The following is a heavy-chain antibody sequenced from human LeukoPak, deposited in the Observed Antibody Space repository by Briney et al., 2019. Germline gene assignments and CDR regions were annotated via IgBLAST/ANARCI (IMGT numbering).Heavy chain of an antibody. CDR1: GYRFTSYW. V-gene: IGHV5-51*01. J-gene: IGHJ3*02. Sequence: GESLKISCKGSGYRFTSYWIGWVRQMPGKGLEWMGFIYPGDSDTRYSPSFQGQVTISADKSISTAYLQWSSLKASDTAMYYCARHIPIPADDAFDIWGQGTMVTVSS. D-gene: IGHD6-25*01. CDR2: IYPGDSDT. CDR3: ARHIPIPADDAFDI.